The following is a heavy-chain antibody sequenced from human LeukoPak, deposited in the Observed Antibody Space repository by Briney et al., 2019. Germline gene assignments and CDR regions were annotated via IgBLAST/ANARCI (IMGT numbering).Heavy chain of an antibody. CDR2: IYTSGST. CDR3: ARHRGYGPAACTKGWFDP. D-gene: IGHD6-13*01. CDR1: GGSISSYY. V-gene: IGHV4-4*09. Sequence: SETLSLTCTVSGGSISSYYWSWIRQPPGKGLEWIGYIYTSGSTNYNPSLKSRVTISVDTSKNQFSLKLSSVTAADTAVYYCARHRGYGPAACTKGWFDPRGQGTLVTVSS. J-gene: IGHJ5*02.